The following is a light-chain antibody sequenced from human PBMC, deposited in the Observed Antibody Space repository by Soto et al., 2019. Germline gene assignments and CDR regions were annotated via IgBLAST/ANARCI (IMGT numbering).Light chain of an antibody. CDR2: RTN. V-gene: IGLV7-43*01. CDR3: VILCSGEWV. J-gene: IGLJ3*02. CDR1: TGAVTSDYY. Sequence: QAVVTQEPSLTVSPGGTVTLTCALTTGAVTSDYYPNWFQRKPGQALRTLIYRTNNKHSWTPARFSGSLLGGKAALTLSGVQPEDEDDYYCVILCSGEWVFGGGTKLTVL.